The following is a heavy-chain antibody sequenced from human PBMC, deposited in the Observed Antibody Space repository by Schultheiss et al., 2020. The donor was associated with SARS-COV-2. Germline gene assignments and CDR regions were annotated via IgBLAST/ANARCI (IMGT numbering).Heavy chain of an antibody. Sequence: GGSLRLSCAASGFTVSSNYMSWVRQAPGKGLEWVGRIKSKTDGGTTDYAAPVKGRFTISRDNSKNTLYLQMNSLRAEDTAVYYCARDGNWGLDYWGQGTLVTVSS. CDR2: IKSKTDGGTT. CDR3: ARDGNWGLDY. CDR1: GFTVSSNY. J-gene: IGHJ4*02. V-gene: IGHV3-15*01. D-gene: IGHD7-27*01.